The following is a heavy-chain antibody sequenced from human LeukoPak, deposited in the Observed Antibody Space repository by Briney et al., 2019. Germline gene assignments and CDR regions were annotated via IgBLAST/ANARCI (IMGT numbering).Heavy chain of an antibody. CDR1: GGSFSGYY. J-gene: IGHJ4*02. Sequence: PSETLSLTCAVYGGSFSGYYWSWIRQPPGKGLEWIGEINHSGSTNYNPSLKSRVTISVDTSKNQFSLKLSSVTAADTAVYYCAREGGGAAVGTTFDYWGQGTLVTVSS. CDR2: INHSGST. CDR3: AREGGGAAVGTTFDY. D-gene: IGHD6-13*01. V-gene: IGHV4-34*01.